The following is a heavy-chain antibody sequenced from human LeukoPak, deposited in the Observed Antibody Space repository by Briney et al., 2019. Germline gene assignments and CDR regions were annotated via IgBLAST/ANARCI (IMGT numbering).Heavy chain of an antibody. CDR3: LRRNGDYELDS. V-gene: IGHV5-51*01. CDR2: INPGDSYT. J-gene: IGHJ4*02. Sequence: TGESLKISCEGSGYSFTSYWIAWVRQMPGKGLEWMGIINPGDSYTRYSPSFEGQVTISADKSISTAYLQWSSLKASDTAMYYCLRRNGDYELDSWGQGTLVAVSS. CDR1: GYSFTSYW. D-gene: IGHD3-16*01.